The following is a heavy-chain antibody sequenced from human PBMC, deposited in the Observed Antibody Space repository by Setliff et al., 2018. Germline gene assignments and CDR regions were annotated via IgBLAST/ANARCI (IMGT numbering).Heavy chain of an antibody. J-gene: IGHJ3*02. D-gene: IGHD3-3*01. CDR1: GYSFTNYW. Sequence: PGESLKISCKGSGYSFTNYWIGWVRQMPGKGLEWMGIIYPGDSDTRYSPSVQGQVTISADKSISTAYLQWSSLKASDTAMYYCARQAIFGSDAFDIWGQGTMVTVSS. CDR2: IYPGDSDT. V-gene: IGHV5-51*01. CDR3: ARQAIFGSDAFDI.